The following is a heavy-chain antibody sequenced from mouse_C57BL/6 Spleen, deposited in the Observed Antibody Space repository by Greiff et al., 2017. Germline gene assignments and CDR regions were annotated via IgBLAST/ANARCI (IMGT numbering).Heavy chain of an antibody. D-gene: IGHD1-1*01. J-gene: IGHJ1*03. Sequence: EVQLQQSGPELVKPGASVKISCKASGYTFTDYYMNWVKQRHGKSLEWIGDINPNNGGTSYNQKFKGKATLTVDKSSSTAYMELRSLTSEDSAVYYCARSTTVVAWYFDVWGTGTTVTVSS. CDR1: GYTFTDYY. CDR3: ARSTTVVAWYFDV. CDR2: INPNNGGT. V-gene: IGHV1-26*01.